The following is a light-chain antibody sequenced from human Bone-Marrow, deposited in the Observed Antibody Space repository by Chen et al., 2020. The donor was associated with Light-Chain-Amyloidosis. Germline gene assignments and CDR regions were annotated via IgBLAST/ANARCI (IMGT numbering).Light chain of an antibody. J-gene: IGKJ4*01. CDR3: QQYGTSPLT. CDR2: GSS. V-gene: IGKV3-20*01. CDR1: QTIRSNY. Sequence: IVLTQSPGTLSLSPGEGANLSCRASQTIRSNYLTWYQQTFGQAPRLLIYGSSSRATGIPDRFTGSGSGTDFTLTINRLEPEDFAMYYCQQYGTSPLTFGGGTKVEIK.